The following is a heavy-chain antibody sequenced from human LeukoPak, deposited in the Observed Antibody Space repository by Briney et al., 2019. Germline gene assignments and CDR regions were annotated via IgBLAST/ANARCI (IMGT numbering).Heavy chain of an antibody. V-gene: IGHV1-18*01. J-gene: IGHJ4*02. CDR1: GYTFTGYG. D-gene: IGHD3-10*01. CDR2: ISAYNGNT. Sequence: ASVKVSCKASGYTFTGYGITWVRQAPGQGLEWMGWISAYNGNTNYAQKFQGRVTMTTETSTRTAYMELRSVRSDDAAVYYCARIELAYCSGTYYSSYFEYWGQGTLVTVSS. CDR3: ARIELAYCSGTYYSSYFEY.